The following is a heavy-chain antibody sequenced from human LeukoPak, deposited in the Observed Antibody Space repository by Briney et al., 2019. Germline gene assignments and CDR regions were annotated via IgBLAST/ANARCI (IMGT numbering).Heavy chain of an antibody. CDR2: INIDETNA. CDR1: GFTFRNYL. J-gene: IGHJ3*02. Sequence: GGSLRLSCAASGFTFRNYLMHWVRQAPGKGLVWVSRINIDETNAYADSVKGRFTISRDNTKNTVYLQMNSLRAEDTAVYFCGRGGDGIDNWGQGTTVTVSS. V-gene: IGHV3-74*01. CDR3: GRGGDGIDN.